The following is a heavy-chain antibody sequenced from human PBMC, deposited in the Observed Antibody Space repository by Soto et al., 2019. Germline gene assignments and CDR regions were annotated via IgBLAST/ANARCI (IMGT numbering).Heavy chain of an antibody. CDR2: IYYSGST. J-gene: IGHJ6*02. CDR1: GGSISSGGYF. CDR3: ARDATRGMDV. V-gene: IGHV4-31*03. Sequence: SETLSLTCTVSGGSISSGGYFWSWIRQHPGKGLEWIGYIYYSGSTYYNPSLKSRVTISVDTSKNQFSLKLSSVTAADTAIYYCARDATRGMDVWGQGTTVTVSS.